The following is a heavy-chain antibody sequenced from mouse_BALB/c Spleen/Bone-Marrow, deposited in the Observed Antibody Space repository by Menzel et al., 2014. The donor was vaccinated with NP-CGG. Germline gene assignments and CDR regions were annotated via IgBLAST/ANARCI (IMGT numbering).Heavy chain of an antibody. D-gene: IGHD2-13*01. Sequence: SGAELVKPGASVKLSCKASGYTFTSYYMYWVKQRPGQGLEWIGEINPSNGGTNFSEKFKSKATLTVDESSSTAYMQLSSLTSEDSAVYYCTRRLLYYAMDYWGQGTSVTVSS. CDR1: GYTFTSYY. V-gene: IGHV1S81*02. J-gene: IGHJ4*01. CDR2: INPSNGGT. CDR3: TRRLLYYAMDY.